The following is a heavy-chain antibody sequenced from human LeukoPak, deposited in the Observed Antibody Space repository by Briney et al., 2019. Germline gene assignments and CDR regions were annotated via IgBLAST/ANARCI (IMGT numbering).Heavy chain of an antibody. CDR3: ARTKSRLGELSLDPDAFDI. J-gene: IGHJ3*02. V-gene: IGHV1-18*01. D-gene: IGHD3-16*02. CDR1: GYRLSSYG. Sequence: GASVKVSCKGSGYRLSSYGISWVRQAPGQGLEWMGWISAYNGNTNSAQKFQGRVTMTTDTSTSSAYMELRSLRSDDTAVYYCARTKSRLGELSLDPDAFDIWGQGTMVTVSS. CDR2: ISAYNGNT.